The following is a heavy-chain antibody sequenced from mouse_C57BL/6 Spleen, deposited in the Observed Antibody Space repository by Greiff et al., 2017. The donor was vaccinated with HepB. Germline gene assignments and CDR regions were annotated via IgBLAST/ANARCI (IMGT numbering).Heavy chain of an antibody. CDR3: ARGDSNYVNWYFDV. CDR1: GYTFTDYN. Sequence: EVKLQQSGPELVKPGASVKIPCKASGYTFTDYNMDWVKQSHGKSLEWIGDINPNNGGTIYNQKFKGKATLTVDKSSSTAYMELRSLTSEDTAVYYCARGDSNYVNWYFDVWGTGTTVTVSS. V-gene: IGHV1-18*01. J-gene: IGHJ1*03. D-gene: IGHD2-5*01. CDR2: INPNNGGT.